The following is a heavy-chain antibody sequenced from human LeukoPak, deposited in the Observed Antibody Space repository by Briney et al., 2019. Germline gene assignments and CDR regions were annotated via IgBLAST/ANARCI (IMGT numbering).Heavy chain of an antibody. CDR3: ARDADGSGSYSDY. Sequence: GGSLRLSCAASGFTFSSYSMNWVRQAPGKGLEWVSSISSSSSYIYYADSVKGRFTISRDNAKNSLYLQMNSLRAEDTAVYYCARDADGSGSYSDYWGQGTLDTVSS. CDR2: ISSSSSYI. J-gene: IGHJ4*02. V-gene: IGHV3-21*01. CDR1: GFTFSSYS. D-gene: IGHD1-26*01.